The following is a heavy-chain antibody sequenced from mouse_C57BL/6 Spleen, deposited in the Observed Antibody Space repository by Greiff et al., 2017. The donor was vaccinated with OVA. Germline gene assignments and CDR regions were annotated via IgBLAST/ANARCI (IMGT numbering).Heavy chain of an antibody. CDR2: INPNNGGT. Sequence: EVQLQQSGPELVKPGASVKISCKASGYTFTDYYMNWVKQSHGKSLEWIGDINPNNGGTSYNQKFKGKATLTVDKSSSTAYMELRSLTSEDSAVYDCARWGDGYYFDYWGQGTTLTVSS. D-gene: IGHD2-3*01. V-gene: IGHV1-26*01. J-gene: IGHJ2*01. CDR1: GYTFTDYY. CDR3: ARWGDGYYFDY.